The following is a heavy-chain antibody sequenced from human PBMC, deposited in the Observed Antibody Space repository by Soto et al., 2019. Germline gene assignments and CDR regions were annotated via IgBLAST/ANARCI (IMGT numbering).Heavy chain of an antibody. CDR1: GFTFSSYG. D-gene: IGHD6-13*01. CDR3: AKDVKQQVLYYYYGMDV. J-gene: IGHJ6*02. Sequence: GGSLRLSCGASGFTFSSYGMHWVRQAPGKGLEWVAVISYDGSNKYYADSVKGRFTISRDNSKNTLYLQMNSLRAEDTAVYYCAKDVKQQVLYYYYGMDVWGQGTTVTVSS. CDR2: ISYDGSNK. V-gene: IGHV3-30*18.